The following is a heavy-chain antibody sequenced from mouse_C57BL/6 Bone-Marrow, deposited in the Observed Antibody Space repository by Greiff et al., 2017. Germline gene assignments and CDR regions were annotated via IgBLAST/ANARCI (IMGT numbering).Heavy chain of an antibody. CDR2: IDPEDGDT. V-gene: IGHV14-4*01. CDR3: TAAQAYYFDY. CDR1: GFNIKDDY. D-gene: IGHD3-2*02. J-gene: IGHJ2*01. Sequence: VQLQQSGAELVRPGASVKLSCTASGFNIKDDYMHWVKQRPEQGLEWIGWIDPEDGDTEYASKFQGKATITADTSSNTAYLQLSSLTSEDTAVYSCTAAQAYYFDYWGQGTTLTVSS.